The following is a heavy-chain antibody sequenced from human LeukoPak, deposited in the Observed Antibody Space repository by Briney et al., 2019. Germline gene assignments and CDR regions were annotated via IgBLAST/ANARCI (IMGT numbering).Heavy chain of an antibody. J-gene: IGHJ4*02. CDR2: IYWDDDK. V-gene: IGHV2-5*02. D-gene: IGHD5-24*01. Sequence: TLSLTCTVSGGSISSSSYYWGWIRQPPGKALEWLALIYWDDDKRYRPSLKSRVTITKDTSKNQVVLTMTNMDPVDTATYYCAHRMTGYTFDYWGQGTLVTVSS. CDR1: GGSISSSSYY. CDR3: AHRMTGYTFDY.